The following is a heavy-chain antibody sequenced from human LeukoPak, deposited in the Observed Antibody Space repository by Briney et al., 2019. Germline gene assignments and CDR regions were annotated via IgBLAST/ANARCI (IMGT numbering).Heavy chain of an antibody. D-gene: IGHD3-10*01. CDR3: AKDYYGSGSLNDY. CDR1: GYTFTDYY. CDR2: INPNSGGT. J-gene: IGHJ4*02. Sequence: ASVKVSCKASGYTFTDYYMHWVRQAPGQGLEWMGWINPNSGGTTYAQKFQGRVTMIRDTSTSTAFMEVSNLRSDDTAIYYCAKDYYGSGSLNDYWGQGTLITVSS. V-gene: IGHV1-2*02.